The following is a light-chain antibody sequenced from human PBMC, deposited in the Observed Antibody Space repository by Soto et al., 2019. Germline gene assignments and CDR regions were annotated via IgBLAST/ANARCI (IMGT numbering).Light chain of an antibody. CDR1: QDRTVY. CDR2: AAS. Sequence: AIQMTHSPPSLSASVGDRVIITCRASQDRTVYVGWLQQRPGHAPNLLIYAASTLHTGVPSTFTGSGSGTDFTLSINGLQPEDGATYFCQQDYDFPSSFGHATKLEI. V-gene: IGKV1-6*01. J-gene: IGKJ2*01. CDR3: QQDYDFPSS.